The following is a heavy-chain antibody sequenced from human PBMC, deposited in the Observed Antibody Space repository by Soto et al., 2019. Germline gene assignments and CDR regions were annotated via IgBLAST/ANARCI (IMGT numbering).Heavy chain of an antibody. D-gene: IGHD6-6*01. CDR2: INPNSGGT. J-gene: IGHJ6*02. CDR1: GYSFTGYY. V-gene: IGHV1-2*02. CDR3: AREKQPVLGYSSYGTYG. Sequence: ASVKVSCKSPGYSFTGYYMHWVRQASGQGLECMGWINPNSGGTNYAQKFQGRVTMTSVTSISTAYMELSRLRSDDTAVYYCAREKQPVLGYSSYGTYGWGRGNRVIV.